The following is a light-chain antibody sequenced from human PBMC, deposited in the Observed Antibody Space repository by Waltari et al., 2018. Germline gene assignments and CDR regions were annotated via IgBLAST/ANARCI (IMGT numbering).Light chain of an antibody. V-gene: IGLV2-11*01. CDR1: TSDVGGYHY. Sequence: QSALTQPRSVSGSPGQSVTISCTGTTSDVGGYHYVSWFQQPPGKAPKLIIYVVSEPPSGVPDRFSGSKSDNTASLTISGLQAEDEADYYCCSYAGSYTYVFGSGTKVTVL. CDR3: CSYAGSYTYV. CDR2: VVS. J-gene: IGLJ1*01.